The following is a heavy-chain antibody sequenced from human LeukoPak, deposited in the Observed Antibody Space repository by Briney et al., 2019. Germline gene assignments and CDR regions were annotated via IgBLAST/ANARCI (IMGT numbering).Heavy chain of an antibody. V-gene: IGHV3-48*04. J-gene: IGHJ4*02. CDR1: GFTFSSNS. CDR3: ASAYSSGWYDFDY. Sequence: QPGGSLRLTCAASGFTFSSNSMSWVRQAPGKGLEWVSYISSSSSTIYYADAVKGRFTISRDNAKNSLYLQINSLRAEDTAVYYCASAYSSGWYDFDYWGQGTLVTVSS. D-gene: IGHD6-19*01. CDR2: ISSSSSTI.